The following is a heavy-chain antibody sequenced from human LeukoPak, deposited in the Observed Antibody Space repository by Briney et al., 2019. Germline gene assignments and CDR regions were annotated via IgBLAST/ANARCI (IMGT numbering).Heavy chain of an antibody. Sequence: SETLSLTCTVSGGSISSYYWSWNRQPPGKGLECIGYIYYIGSTNYNPSLKSRVTISLDTSKSQFSLKLTSVTPADTAVYYCARGGIVGSRTNWFDPWGQGILVTVSS. V-gene: IGHV4-59*01. J-gene: IGHJ5*02. CDR1: GGSISSYY. CDR2: IYYIGST. CDR3: ARGGIVGSRTNWFDP. D-gene: IGHD1-26*01.